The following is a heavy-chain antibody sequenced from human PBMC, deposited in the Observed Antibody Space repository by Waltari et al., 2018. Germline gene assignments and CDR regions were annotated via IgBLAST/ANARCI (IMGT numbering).Heavy chain of an antibody. D-gene: IGHD3-3*01. CDR3: TRRFFNYYWYGMDV. CDR1: GFHLNSPW. V-gene: IGHV3-7*03. Sequence: EVQLVESGGGLVQPGGCLRISCAASGFHLNSPWMSWVRQAPGKGLEGVANINQDGSAKFYLDSVRGRFTVSRDNTQSSLFLQMNSLTAEDTAVYYCTRRFFNYYWYGMDVWGQGTTVAVSS. CDR2: INQDGSAK. J-gene: IGHJ6*02.